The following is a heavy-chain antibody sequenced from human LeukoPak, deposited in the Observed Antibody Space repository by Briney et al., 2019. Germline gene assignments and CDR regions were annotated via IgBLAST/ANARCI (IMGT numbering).Heavy chain of an antibody. CDR3: AKAPHFIAVAGTNYYFDY. Sequence: GGSLRLSCAASGFTFSSYAMSWVRQAPGKGLEWVPAISGSGGSTYYADSVKGRFTISRDNSKNTLYLQMNSLRAEDTAVYYCAKAPHFIAVAGTNYYFDYWGQGTLVTVSS. D-gene: IGHD6-19*01. J-gene: IGHJ4*02. V-gene: IGHV3-23*01. CDR1: GFTFSSYA. CDR2: ISGSGGST.